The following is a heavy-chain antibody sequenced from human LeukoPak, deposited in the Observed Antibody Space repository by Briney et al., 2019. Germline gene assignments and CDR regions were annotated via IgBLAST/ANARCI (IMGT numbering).Heavy chain of an antibody. J-gene: IGHJ5*02. CDR2: IIPIFGTA. CDR1: GGTFSSYA. Sequence: ASVKVSCKASGGTFSSYAISWVRQAPGQGLEWVGGIIPIFGTANYAQKFQGRVTITADESTSTAYMELSSLRSEDTAVYYCARDRPYCTNGVCYLIGWFDPWGQGTLVTVSS. V-gene: IGHV1-69*13. CDR3: ARDRPYCTNGVCYLIGWFDP. D-gene: IGHD2-8*01.